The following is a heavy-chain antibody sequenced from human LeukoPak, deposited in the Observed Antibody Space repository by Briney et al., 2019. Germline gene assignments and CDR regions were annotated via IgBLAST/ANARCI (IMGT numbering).Heavy chain of an antibody. CDR1: GFTFSTYA. J-gene: IGHJ4*02. D-gene: IGHD3-22*01. CDR3: AKDLDIYYDSSGYPDY. CDR2: ITGSGDST. V-gene: IGHV3-23*01. Sequence: GGSLRLSCAASGFTFSTYAMNWVRQAPGRGLEWVSVITGSGDSTYYADSVKGRFTISRDNSKDTLYLQMSSLRAEDTAVYYCAKDLDIYYDSSGYPDYWGQGTLVTVSS.